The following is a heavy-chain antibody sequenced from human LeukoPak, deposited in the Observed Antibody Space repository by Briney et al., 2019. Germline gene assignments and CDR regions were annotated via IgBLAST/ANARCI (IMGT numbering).Heavy chain of an antibody. V-gene: IGHV4-61*02. J-gene: IGHJ6*03. CDR3: ARERVVVITYYYYNMDV. D-gene: IGHD3-22*01. CDR1: GGSISSGNYF. Sequence: SETLSLTCTVSGGSISSGNYFWSWIRQPAGQGLEWIGRINTSGSTNFDPSLKSRLTMSVDTSKNQFSLKLSSVTAADTAVYYCARERVVVITYYYYNMDVWGKGTTVTVSS. CDR2: INTSGST.